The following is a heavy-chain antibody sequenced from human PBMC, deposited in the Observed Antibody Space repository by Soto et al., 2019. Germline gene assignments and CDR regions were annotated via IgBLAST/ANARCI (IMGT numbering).Heavy chain of an antibody. CDR3: IRAGTETWGGPYTSDSYSSGWYWDY. CDR2: IRSKAYGGTT. CDR1: GFTFGDYA. Sequence: GGSLRLSCTASGFTFGDYAMSLFRQAPGKGLEWVGFIRSKAYGGTTEYAASVKGRFTISRDDSKRIAYLQMSSLKTEDTAVYYCIRAGTETWGGPYTSDSYSSGWYWDYWGQGT. V-gene: IGHV3-49*03. J-gene: IGHJ4*02. D-gene: IGHD6-19*01.